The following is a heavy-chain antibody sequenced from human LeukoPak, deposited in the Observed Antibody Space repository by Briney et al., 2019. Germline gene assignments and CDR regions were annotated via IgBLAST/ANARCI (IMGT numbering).Heavy chain of an antibody. CDR1: GYSISSGYY. CDR3: ARLLDTVVIGDY. Sequence: SETLSLTCAVSGYSISSGYYWGWIRQPPGKGLEWIGSIYHSGSTYYKPSLKSRVTISLDTSKNQFSLKLSSVTAADTAVYYCARLLDTVVIGDYWGQGTLVTVSS. J-gene: IGHJ4*02. V-gene: IGHV4-38-2*01. CDR2: IYHSGST. D-gene: IGHD2-21*01.